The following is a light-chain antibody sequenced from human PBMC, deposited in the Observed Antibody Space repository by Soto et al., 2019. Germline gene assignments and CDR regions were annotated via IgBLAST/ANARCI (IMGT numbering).Light chain of an antibody. CDR3: QQRSNWL. Sequence: ENVLTQSPATMSLSPGERATLSCRASQSVSNYVAWYQQKPGQAPRLLSYDASNRATGIQARFSGSGSGTDFTLTISSLEPEDFAVYYCQQRSNWLFGPGTKADIK. V-gene: IGKV3-11*01. CDR2: DAS. CDR1: QSVSNY. J-gene: IGKJ3*01.